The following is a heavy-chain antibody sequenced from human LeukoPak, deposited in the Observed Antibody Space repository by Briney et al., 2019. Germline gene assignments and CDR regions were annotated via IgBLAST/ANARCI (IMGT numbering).Heavy chain of an antibody. J-gene: IGHJ3*02. CDR1: GFTVSRTY. CDR2: IYEGGDI. Sequence: PGGSLRLSCAALGFTVSRTYMRWVRQAPGKGLEWVSVIYEGGDIYYADSVRGRFAISRDNSKNTVYLQMNGLRGEDTAVYYCARDPSGTRTGFDIWGQGTMVTVSS. CDR3: ARDPSGTRTGFDI. V-gene: IGHV3-66*01. D-gene: IGHD3/OR15-3a*01.